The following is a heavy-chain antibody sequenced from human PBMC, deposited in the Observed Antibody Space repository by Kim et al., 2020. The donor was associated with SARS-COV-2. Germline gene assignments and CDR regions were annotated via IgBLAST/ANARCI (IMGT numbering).Heavy chain of an antibody. D-gene: IGHD6-13*01. CDR3: ARRRGIDRLSRFDP. CDR2: INHSGST. CDR1: GGSFSGYY. Sequence: SETLSLTCAVYGGSFSGYYWSWIRQPPGKGLEWIGEINHSGSTNYNPSLKSRVTISVDTSKNQFSLKLSSVTAADTAVYYCARRRGIDRLSRFDPWGQGTLVTVSS. J-gene: IGHJ5*02. V-gene: IGHV4-34*01.